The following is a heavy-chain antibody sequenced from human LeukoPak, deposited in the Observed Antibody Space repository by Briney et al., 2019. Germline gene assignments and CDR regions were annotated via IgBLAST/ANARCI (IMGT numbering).Heavy chain of an antibody. CDR2: IYHSGST. D-gene: IGHD6-13*01. CDR1: GYSISSGYY. V-gene: IGHV4-38-2*02. Sequence: SETLSLTCTVSGYSISSGYYWGWIRQPPGKGLEWIGSIYHSGSTYYNPSLKSRVTISVDTSKNQFSLKLSSVTAADTAVYYCARGQRSSWFFYYYYMDVWGKGTTVTVSS. J-gene: IGHJ6*03. CDR3: ARGQRSSWFFYYYYMDV.